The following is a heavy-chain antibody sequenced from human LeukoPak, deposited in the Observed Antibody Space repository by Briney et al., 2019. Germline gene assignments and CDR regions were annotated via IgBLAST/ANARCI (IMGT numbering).Heavy chain of an antibody. V-gene: IGHV1-69*13. CDR1: GYTFTSYY. CDR3: ARNRRDGYNYEVDY. CDR2: IIPIFGTA. Sequence: SVKVSCKASGYTFTSYYMHWVRQAPGQGLEWMGGIIPIFGTANYAQKFQGRVTITADESTSTAYMELSSLRSEDTAVYYCARNRRDGYNYEVDYWGQGTLVTVSS. J-gene: IGHJ4*02. D-gene: IGHD5-24*01.